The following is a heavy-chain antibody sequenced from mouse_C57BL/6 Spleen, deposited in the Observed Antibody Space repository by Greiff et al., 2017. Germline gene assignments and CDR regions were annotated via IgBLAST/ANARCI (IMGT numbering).Heavy chain of an antibody. CDR1: GYTFTSYW. CDR3: ARKNYYVSSSFDY. Sequence: VQLQQPGAELVKPGASVKLSCKASGYTFTSYWMHWVKQRPGQGLEWIGMIHPNSGSTNYNEKFKSKATLTVDKSSSTAYMQLSSLTSEDSAVYYCARKNYYVSSSFDYWGQGTTLTVSS. J-gene: IGHJ2*01. CDR2: IHPNSGST. V-gene: IGHV1-64*01. D-gene: IGHD1-1*01.